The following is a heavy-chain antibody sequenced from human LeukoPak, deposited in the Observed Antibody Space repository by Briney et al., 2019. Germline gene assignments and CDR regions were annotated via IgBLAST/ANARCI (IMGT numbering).Heavy chain of an antibody. V-gene: IGHV5-51*01. CDR1: GYIFTSYW. D-gene: IGHD1-1*01. CDR3: ARLRLGFLWNPNDY. CDR2: IYPGDSDT. J-gene: IGHJ4*02. Sequence: GGSLRLSCKGSGYIFTSYWIGWVRQMPGKGLEWMGIIYPGDSDTRYSPSFQGQVTISADKSISTAYLQWSSLKASDTAMYYCARLRLGFLWNPNDYWGQGTLVTVSS.